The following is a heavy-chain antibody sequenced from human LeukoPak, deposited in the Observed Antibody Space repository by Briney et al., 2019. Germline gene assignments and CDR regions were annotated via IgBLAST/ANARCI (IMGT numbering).Heavy chain of an antibody. V-gene: IGHV1-2*04. D-gene: IGHD1-1*01. J-gene: IGHJ4*02. CDR3: ARHLYGTTKNRLDY. CDR2: INPNSGGT. Sequence: ASVKVSCKASGYTFTGYYMHWVRQAPGQGLEWMGWINPNSGGTNYAQKFQGWVTMTRDTSISTAYMELSRLRSDDTAVYYCARHLYGTTKNRLDYWGQGTLVTVSS. CDR1: GYTFTGYY.